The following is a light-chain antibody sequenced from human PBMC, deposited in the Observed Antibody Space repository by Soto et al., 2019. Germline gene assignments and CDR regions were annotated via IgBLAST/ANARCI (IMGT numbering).Light chain of an antibody. J-gene: IGLJ1*01. CDR3: SSYTDSSNYV. CDR1: SSDLGIYNY. CDR2: QVT. V-gene: IGLV2-14*01. Sequence: QSVLTQPASVSGSPGQSITISCTGTSSDLGIYNYVSWYQQQPGKAPKLMIYQVTNRPSGVSNRFSGSTSGNTASLTSCVLPAEDEADYYCSSYTDSSNYVFGTGTKVTVL.